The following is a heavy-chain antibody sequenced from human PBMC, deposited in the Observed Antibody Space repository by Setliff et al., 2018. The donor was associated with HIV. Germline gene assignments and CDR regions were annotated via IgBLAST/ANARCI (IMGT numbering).Heavy chain of an antibody. CDR3: WFGEPVGPFDI. Sequence: SETLSLTCTVSGGSISSGSNYWSWIRQPAGKELEWIGRIYTSGSTNHNPSLKSRVSISIDTSKNQFSLKLSSVTAADTAVYFCWFGEPVGPFDIWGQGTRVTVSS. CDR2: IYTSGST. V-gene: IGHV4-61*02. CDR1: GGSISSGSNY. D-gene: IGHD3-10*01. J-gene: IGHJ3*02.